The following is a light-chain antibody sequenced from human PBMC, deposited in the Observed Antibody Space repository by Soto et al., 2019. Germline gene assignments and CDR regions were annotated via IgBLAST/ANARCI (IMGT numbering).Light chain of an antibody. CDR2: GAS. V-gene: IGKV3-15*01. J-gene: IGKJ2*01. CDR3: HQYNNWPLYT. CDR1: QSVSSK. Sequence: EIVMTQSPATLSVSPGERATLSCRASQSVSSKLAWYQQKPGQAPRLLIYGASTRATGIPARFSGSGSGTEFTLTISSLQSEDFAVYYCHQYNNWPLYTFGQGTKLDIK.